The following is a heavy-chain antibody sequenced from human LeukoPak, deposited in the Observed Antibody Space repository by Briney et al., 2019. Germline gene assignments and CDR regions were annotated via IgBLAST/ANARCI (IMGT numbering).Heavy chain of an antibody. J-gene: IGHJ4*02. CDR1: GLTFSSYS. V-gene: IGHV3-21*01. CDR2: ISSSSSYI. D-gene: IGHD2-2*01. Sequence: GGSLRLSCAASGLTFSSYSMNWVRQAPGKGLEGVSSISSSSSYIYYADSLKGRFTISRDNAKNSLYLQMNSLRAEDTAVYYCARDVVVVVPAAERRAATLDYWGQGTLVTVSS. CDR3: ARDVVVVVPAAERRAATLDY.